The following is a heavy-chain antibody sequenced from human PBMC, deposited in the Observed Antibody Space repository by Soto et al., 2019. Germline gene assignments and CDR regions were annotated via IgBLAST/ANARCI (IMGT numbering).Heavy chain of an antibody. CDR1: GGTFSSYA. V-gene: IGHV1-69*13. CDR2: IIPIFGTA. J-gene: IGHJ6*02. D-gene: IGHD3-22*01. CDR3: ARELIDSSGYYYYYYGMDV. Sequence: GASVKVSCKASGGTFSSYAISWVRQAPGQGLEWMGGIIPIFGTANYAQKFQGRVTITADESTSTAYMELSSLRSEDTAVYYCARELIDSSGYYYYYYGMDVWGQGTTVTVSS.